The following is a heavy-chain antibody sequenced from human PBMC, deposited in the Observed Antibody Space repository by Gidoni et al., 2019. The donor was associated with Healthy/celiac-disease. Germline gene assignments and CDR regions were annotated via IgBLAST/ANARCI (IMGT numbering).Heavy chain of an antibody. D-gene: IGHD3-9*01. V-gene: IGHV3-23*01. CDR1: GFTFSSYD. Sequence: EVQLLESGGGLVQPGGSLRLSCAASGFTFSSYDMSWVRQAPGKGLAWVSAISGSGGSTYYADSVKGRFTISRDNSKNTLYLQMNSLRAEDTAVYYCAKDGDYDILTGYYSYEYFQHWGQGTLVTVSS. CDR2: ISGSGGST. CDR3: AKDGDYDILTGYYSYEYFQH. J-gene: IGHJ1*01.